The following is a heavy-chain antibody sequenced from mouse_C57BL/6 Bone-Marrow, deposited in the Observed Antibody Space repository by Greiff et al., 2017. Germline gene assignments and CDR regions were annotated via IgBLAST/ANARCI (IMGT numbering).Heavy chain of an antibody. V-gene: IGHV5-6*01. CDR3: AKHKRLGFAY. Sequence: EVKLVESGGDLVKPGGSLTLSCAASGFTFSSYGMSWVRQTPDKRLAWVATISSGGSYTYYPDSVKGRFPISRDNAKNTLYLQMSSLKSEDTAMYYCAKHKRLGFAYWGQGTLVTVSA. CDR2: ISSGGSYT. D-gene: IGHD1-2*01. CDR1: GFTFSSYG. J-gene: IGHJ3*01.